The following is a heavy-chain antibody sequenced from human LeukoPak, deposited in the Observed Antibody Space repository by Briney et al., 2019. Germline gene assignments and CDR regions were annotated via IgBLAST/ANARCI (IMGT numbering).Heavy chain of an antibody. CDR1: GFTFDDYA. V-gene: IGHV3-43D*03. J-gene: IGHJ3*02. CDR2: ISWDGGST. CDR3: AKGLDHLQTRGAFDI. Sequence: GGSLRLSCAASGFTFDDYAMHWVRQAPGKGLEWVSLISWDGGSTYYADSVKGRFTISRDNSKNSLYLQMNSLRAEDTALYYCAKGLDHLQTRGAFDIWGQGTMVTVSS. D-gene: IGHD1-14*01.